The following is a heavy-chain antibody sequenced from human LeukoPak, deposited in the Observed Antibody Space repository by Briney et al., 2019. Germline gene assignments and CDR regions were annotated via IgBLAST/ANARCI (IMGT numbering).Heavy chain of an antibody. V-gene: IGHV4-38-2*02. D-gene: IGHD1-14*01. CDR1: GYSISSGHY. CDR2: IYHSGST. Sequence: SETLSLTCIVSGYSISSGHYWGWIRQPPVKGLEWIGSIYHSGSTYYNTSLKSRVTISVDTSKNHFSLKLSSVTAADTAVYYCARVMNQFFFDYWGQGTLVTVSS. J-gene: IGHJ4*02. CDR3: ARVMNQFFFDY.